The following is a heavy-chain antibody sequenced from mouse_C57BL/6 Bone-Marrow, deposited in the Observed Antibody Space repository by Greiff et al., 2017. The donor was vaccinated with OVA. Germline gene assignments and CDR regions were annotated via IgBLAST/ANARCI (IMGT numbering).Heavy chain of an antibody. V-gene: IGHV1-55*01. D-gene: IGHD1-1*01. Sequence: QVQLQQPGAELVKPGASVKMSCKASGYTFTSYWITWVKQRPGQGLEWIGDIYPGSGITNYNEKFKSKATLTVDTSSSTAYMTLSSLTSEDSAVYYCAKAFITTVVAPYFDVWGTGTTVTVSS. CDR1: GYTFTSYW. J-gene: IGHJ1*03. CDR3: AKAFITTVVAPYFDV. CDR2: IYPGSGIT.